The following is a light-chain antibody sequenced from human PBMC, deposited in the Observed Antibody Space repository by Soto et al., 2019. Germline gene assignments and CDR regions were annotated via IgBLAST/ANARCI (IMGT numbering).Light chain of an antibody. CDR3: QPHNNWPVVT. Sequence: EMVLTQSPATLSGSPGERVTLSCRASRSISRNLAWYPQKPGQAPRLLIYGASTRATGIPDRFSGRGSGTEFTLTINGLQSEDFATYYCQPHNNWPVVTFGGGTRVEIK. CDR2: GAS. J-gene: IGKJ4*01. CDR1: RSISRN. V-gene: IGKV3-15*01.